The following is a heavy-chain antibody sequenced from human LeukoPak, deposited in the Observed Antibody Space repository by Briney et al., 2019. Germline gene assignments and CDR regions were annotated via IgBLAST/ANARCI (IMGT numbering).Heavy chain of an antibody. Sequence: PSETLSLTCTVSGGSVSSGTYYWGWIRQPPGKGLEWIGNIYYSGNTYYNPSLESRVTISVDTSKNHFSLKLTSVTAADTAVYYCARDGFLAVDYWGQGTLVTVSS. J-gene: IGHJ4*02. V-gene: IGHV4-39*07. CDR2: IYYSGNT. D-gene: IGHD3-3*01. CDR3: ARDGFLAVDY. CDR1: GGSVSSGTYY.